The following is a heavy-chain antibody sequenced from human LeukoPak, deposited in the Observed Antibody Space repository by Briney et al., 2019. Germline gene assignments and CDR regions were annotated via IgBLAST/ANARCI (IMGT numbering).Heavy chain of an antibody. V-gene: IGHV4-59*12. CDR2: IYHSGST. CDR3: ARARRGYDYVWGSYTYYFDY. CDR1: GGSISSYY. J-gene: IGHJ4*02. Sequence: SETRSLTCTVSGGSISSYYWSWIRQPPGKGLEWIGYIYHSGSTYYNPSLKSRVTISVDRSKNQFSLKLSSVTAADTAVYYCARARRGYDYVWGSYTYYFDYWGQGTLVTVSS. D-gene: IGHD3-16*01.